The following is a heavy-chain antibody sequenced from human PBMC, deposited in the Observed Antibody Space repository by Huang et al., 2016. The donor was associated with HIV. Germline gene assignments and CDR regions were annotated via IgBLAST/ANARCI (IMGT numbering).Heavy chain of an antibody. CDR2: IHPGDSEP. D-gene: IGHD1-26*01. CDR1: ENNFNTYW. CDR3: ARWMSSGSYYYFDF. Sequence: ELQLVQSGAEVKKPGESLKISCKGSENNFNTYWIGWVRQMPGKGLEWMGIIHPGDSEPRYSPSFRGQVTFSADKSINTAYLQWTYLKASDTAMYYCARWMSSGSYYYFDFWGQGTLVTVSS. J-gene: IGHJ4*02. V-gene: IGHV5-51*01.